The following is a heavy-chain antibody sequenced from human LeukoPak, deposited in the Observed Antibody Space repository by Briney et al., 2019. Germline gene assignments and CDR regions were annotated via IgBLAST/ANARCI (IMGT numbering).Heavy chain of an antibody. Sequence: SVPVSCKASGGTFNNYVITLVRQAPGQGLEWMGRIIPIHGSTNYAQKFQGRVTITTDKSTSTSYMELSSLRPEDTAMYYCTYSSNWFYYFDYWGQGTLVTVSS. CDR3: TYSSNWFYYFDY. V-gene: IGHV1-69*04. CDR1: GGTFNNYV. CDR2: IIPIHGST. D-gene: IGHD6-13*01. J-gene: IGHJ4*02.